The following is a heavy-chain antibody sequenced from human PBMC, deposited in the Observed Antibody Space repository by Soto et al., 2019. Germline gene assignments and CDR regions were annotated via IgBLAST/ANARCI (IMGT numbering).Heavy chain of an antibody. V-gene: IGHV3-33*01. D-gene: IGHD2-8*01. Sequence: QVQLLESGGGVVQPGRSLRLSCAASGFTFSSYGMHWVRQAPGKGLEWVAVIWYDGSNKYYADSVKGRFTISRDNSKNTLYRQMNRLGGEDTAVYYCARDHCTNGVFYTTHGGFDPWGHGTLVTVSS. CDR2: IWYDGSNK. CDR1: GFTFSSYG. J-gene: IGHJ5*02. CDR3: ARDHCTNGVFYTTHGGFDP.